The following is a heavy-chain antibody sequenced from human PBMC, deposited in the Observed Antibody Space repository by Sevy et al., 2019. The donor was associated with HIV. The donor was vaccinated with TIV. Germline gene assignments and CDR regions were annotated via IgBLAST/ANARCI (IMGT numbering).Heavy chain of an antibody. CDR1: GGSISAYY. Sequence: SETLSLTCTVSGGSISAYYWSWIRQPPGKPLEYIGYIYYTGSTNYNPSLKSRVTISVDTSENQFSLKLNSVTAADTAVYFCARAPPVRSGDDSLNWFDPWGQGTLVTVSS. J-gene: IGHJ5*02. CDR2: IYYTGST. CDR3: ARAPPVRSGDDSLNWFDP. V-gene: IGHV4-59*01. D-gene: IGHD5-12*01.